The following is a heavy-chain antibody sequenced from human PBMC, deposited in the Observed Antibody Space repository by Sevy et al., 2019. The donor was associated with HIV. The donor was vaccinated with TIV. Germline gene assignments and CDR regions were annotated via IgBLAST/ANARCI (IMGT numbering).Heavy chain of an antibody. J-gene: IGHJ5*01. CDR1: GFTFYTYG. CDR2: ISYDGGNQ. CDR3: AGENLHWFDP. Sequence: GGSLRLSCAASGFTFYTYGMHWVRQAPGKGLEWVAVISYDGGNQYYADSVKGRFTISRDNSKNTLYLQMNSLRAEDTAVYYCAGENLHWFDPWGQGTLVTVSS. V-gene: IGHV3-33*05.